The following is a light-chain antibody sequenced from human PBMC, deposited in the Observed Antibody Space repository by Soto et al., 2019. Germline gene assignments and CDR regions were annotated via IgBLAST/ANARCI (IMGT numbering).Light chain of an antibody. J-gene: IGLJ1*01. CDR3: QVWDTTSDQLYV. Sequence: SYELTQPPSVSVAPGQTARITCGGHNIGSKTVHWYQQMPGQAPVLVIYDDSDRPPGIPERFSGSNSGNTATLTISRVEAGDEAVYYCQVWDTTSDQLYVFGTGTKVTVL. CDR1: NIGSKT. V-gene: IGLV3-21*02. CDR2: DDS.